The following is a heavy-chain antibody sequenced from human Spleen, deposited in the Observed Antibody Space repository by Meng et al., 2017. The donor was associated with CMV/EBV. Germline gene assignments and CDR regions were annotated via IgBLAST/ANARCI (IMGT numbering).Heavy chain of an antibody. CDR2: ISSSSSII. J-gene: IGHJ4*02. V-gene: IGHV3-48*04. CDR3: AREAYDSSGYWIDY. Sequence: GGPLRLSCAASGFTFTSYSINWVRQAPGKGLEWVSHISSSSSIIYYADSVKGRFTVSRDNAKNSLYLQMNSLRADDTAVYYCAREAYDSSGYWIDYWGQGALVTVSS. D-gene: IGHD3-22*01. CDR1: GFTFTSYS.